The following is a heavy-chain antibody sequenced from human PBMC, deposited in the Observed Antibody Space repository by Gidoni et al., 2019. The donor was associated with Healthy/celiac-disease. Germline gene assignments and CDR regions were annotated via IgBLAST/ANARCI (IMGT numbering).Heavy chain of an antibody. Sequence: QVQLQQWGAGLLKPSETLSLTCAVYGGSFSGYYWSWIRQPPGKGLEWIGEINHSGSTNNNPSLKSRVTISVDTSKNQFSLKLSSVNAADTAVYYCARVSRIAAAGTRKYYFDYWGQGTLVTVSS. J-gene: IGHJ4*02. D-gene: IGHD6-13*01. CDR2: INHSGST. CDR3: ARVSRIAAAGTRKYYFDY. V-gene: IGHV4-34*01. CDR1: GGSFSGYY.